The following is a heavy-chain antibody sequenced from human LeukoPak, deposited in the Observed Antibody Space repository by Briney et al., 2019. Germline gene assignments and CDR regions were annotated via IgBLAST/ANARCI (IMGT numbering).Heavy chain of an antibody. D-gene: IGHD5-24*01. V-gene: IGHV3-30*04. CDR2: ISYDGTKK. Sequence: SGTSLRLSCAASGFIFTYYPLHWVRQAPGKGLEWVAVISYDGTKKYYADSVKGRLTISRDNSRDTLYLQMNSLRPEDTALYYCARLGGREMATSSDLGSWGQGTLLTVSS. J-gene: IGHJ4*02. CDR1: GFIFTYYP. CDR3: ARLGGREMATSSDLGS.